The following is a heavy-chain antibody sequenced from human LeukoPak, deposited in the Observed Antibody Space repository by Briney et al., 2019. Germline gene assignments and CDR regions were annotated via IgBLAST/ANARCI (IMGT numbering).Heavy chain of an antibody. CDR3: AKKRDAFDI. CDR1: GFTFSSYA. J-gene: IGHJ3*02. D-gene: IGHD5-24*01. V-gene: IGHV3-23*01. CDR2: LTDSGGTT. Sequence: GGSLRLSCVASGFTFSSYAMGWVRQAPGKRPEWVSSLTDSGGTTYYVGSVKGRFTISRDNSKNTLYLHMNSLRAEDTAMYYCAKKRDAFDIWGQGTVVAVSS.